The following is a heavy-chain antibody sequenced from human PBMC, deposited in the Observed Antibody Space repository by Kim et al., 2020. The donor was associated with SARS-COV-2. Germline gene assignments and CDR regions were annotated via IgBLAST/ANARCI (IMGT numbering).Heavy chain of an antibody. J-gene: IGHJ4*02. CDR3: ANPLILGSDGAAVGY. D-gene: IGHD3-10*02. Sequence: GGSLRLSCAASGFTFSSYAMSWVRQAPGKGLEWVSAISGSGGSTYYADSVKGRFTISRDNSKNTLYLQMNSLRAEDTAVYYCANPLILGSDGAAVGYWGQGTLVTVSS. V-gene: IGHV3-23*01. CDR1: GFTFSSYA. CDR2: ISGSGGST.